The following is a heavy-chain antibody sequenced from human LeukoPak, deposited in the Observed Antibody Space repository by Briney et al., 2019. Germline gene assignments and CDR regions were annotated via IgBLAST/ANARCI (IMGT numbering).Heavy chain of an antibody. V-gene: IGHV3-48*03. D-gene: IGHD6-19*01. CDR2: ISSSGSTI. CDR3: ARDNSGWYGYYYYYYMDV. Sequence: GGSLRLSCAASGFTFSSYEMNWVRQAPGKGLEWVSYISSSGSTIYYADSVKGRFTISRDNAKNSLYLQMNSLRAEDTAVYYCARDNSGWYGYYYYYYMDVWGKGTTVTISS. J-gene: IGHJ6*03. CDR1: GFTFSSYE.